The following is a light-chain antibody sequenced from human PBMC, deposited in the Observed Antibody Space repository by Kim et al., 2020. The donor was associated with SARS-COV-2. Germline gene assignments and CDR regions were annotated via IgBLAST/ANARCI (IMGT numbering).Light chain of an antibody. V-gene: IGKV3-11*01. J-gene: IGKJ1*01. Sequence: EIVWTKSPATLSLSPGERAPLSCRASQSIIRYLAWYQQKPGQAPRLLIYDASNRATGIPARFSGSGSGTDFTLTISSLEPEDFAVYYCQQRSNWPRTFGQGTKVDIK. CDR2: DAS. CDR3: QQRSNWPRT. CDR1: QSIIRY.